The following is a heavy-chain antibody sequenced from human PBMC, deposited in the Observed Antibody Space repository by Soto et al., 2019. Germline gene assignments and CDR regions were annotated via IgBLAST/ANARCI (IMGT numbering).Heavy chain of an antibody. D-gene: IGHD5-12*01. CDR2: IIPIFGTA. J-gene: IGHJ2*01. V-gene: IGHV1-69*12. CDR3: ARGNHRWLQLWYFDL. CDR1: GGTFSSYT. Sequence: QVQLVQSGAEVKKPGSSVTVSCKASGGTFSSYTISWVRQAPGQGLEWMGGIIPIFGTANYAQKFQGRVTITADESTRTAYMELSSLRSEDTAVYYCARGNHRWLQLWYFDLWGRGTLVPVSS.